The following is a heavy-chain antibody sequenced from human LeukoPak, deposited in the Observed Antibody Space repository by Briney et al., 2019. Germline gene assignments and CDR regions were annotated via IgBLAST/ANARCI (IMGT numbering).Heavy chain of an antibody. D-gene: IGHD5-18*01. J-gene: IGHJ4*02. CDR2: IRYDGSNK. V-gene: IGHV3-30*02. Sequence: GGSLRLSCAASGFTFSSYGMHWVRQAPGKGLEWVAFIRYDGSNKYYADSVKGRFTISRDNSKNTLYLQMNSLRAEDTAVYYCAKKGPRGYSYGRYESFDYWGQGTLVTVSS. CDR1: GFTFSSYG. CDR3: AKKGPRGYSYGRYESFDY.